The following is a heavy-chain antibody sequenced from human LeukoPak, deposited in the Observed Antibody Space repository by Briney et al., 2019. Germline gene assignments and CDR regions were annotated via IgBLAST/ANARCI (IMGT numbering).Heavy chain of an antibody. CDR2: IYYSGST. Sequence: PSETPSLTCTVSGGSISSYYWSWIRQPPGKGLEWIGYIYYSGSTNYNPSLKSRVTISVDTSKNQFSLKLSSVTAADTAVYYCARQGYGDYEDHWGQGTLVTVSS. CDR1: GGSISSYY. J-gene: IGHJ4*02. V-gene: IGHV4-59*08. D-gene: IGHD4-17*01. CDR3: ARQGYGDYEDH.